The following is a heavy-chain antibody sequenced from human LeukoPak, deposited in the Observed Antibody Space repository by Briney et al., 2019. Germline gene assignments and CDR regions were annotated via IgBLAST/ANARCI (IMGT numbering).Heavy chain of an antibody. Sequence: GASVKVSCKASGYTFTSYDVNWVRQATGQGLEWMGWVNPSSGNTAYAQNFQGRVTMTSDTSINTAYMELSSLRSEDTAVYYCARGAWTSSFDYWGQGTLVTVSS. CDR2: VNPSSGNT. V-gene: IGHV1-8*01. D-gene: IGHD6-6*01. CDR3: ARGAWTSSFDY. CDR1: GYTFTSYD. J-gene: IGHJ4*02.